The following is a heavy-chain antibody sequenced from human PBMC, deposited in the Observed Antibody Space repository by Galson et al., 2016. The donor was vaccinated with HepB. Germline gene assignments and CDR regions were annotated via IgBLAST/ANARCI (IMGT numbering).Heavy chain of an antibody. J-gene: IGHJ5*02. D-gene: IGHD3-10*01. CDR3: AGGPDTRIGTGDNWFGP. Sequence: SLRLSCAASGFTFDKYTMNWVRQAPGKGPEWVSCISSRSTYIYYADSVKGRFTISRDNAKNLVYLQMNSLRADDTAVYYCAGGPDTRIGTGDNWFGPWGQGAQVTFSS. V-gene: IGHV3-21*04. CDR2: ISSRSTYI. CDR1: GFTFDKYT.